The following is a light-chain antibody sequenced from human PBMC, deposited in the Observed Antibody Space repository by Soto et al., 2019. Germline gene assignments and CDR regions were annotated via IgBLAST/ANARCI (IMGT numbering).Light chain of an antibody. J-gene: IGLJ2*01. V-gene: IGLV7-43*01. CDR2: STI. CDR3: LLYYGGVQGV. CDR1: TGAVTSGYY. Sequence: QAVVTQEPSLTVSPGGTVTLTCASSTGAVTSGYYPSWFQQKPGQAPRALIYSTIMKHSWTPARFSGSLLGDKAALTLSGVQPEDEAEYYCLLYYGGVQGVFGGGTQLTVL.